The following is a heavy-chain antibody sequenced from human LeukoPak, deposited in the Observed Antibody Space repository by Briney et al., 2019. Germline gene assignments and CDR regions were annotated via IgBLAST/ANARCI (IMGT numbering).Heavy chain of an antibody. V-gene: IGHV3-73*01. CDR2: ISSKANSYAT. Sequence: GGSLRLPCAVSGFTFCGSAMLWLRQASGQGLEGVSRISSKANSYATAYAASVKGRFTISRDDSKNTAYLQMNSLKTEDTAVYYCTRSQEGYYYYYMDVWGKGTTVTVSS. CDR1: GFTFCGSA. CDR3: TRSQEGYYYYYMDV. J-gene: IGHJ6*03.